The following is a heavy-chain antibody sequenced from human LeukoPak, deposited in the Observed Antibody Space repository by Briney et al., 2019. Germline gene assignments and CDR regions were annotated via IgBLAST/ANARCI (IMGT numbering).Heavy chain of an antibody. V-gene: IGHV1-69*13. D-gene: IGHD5-12*01. CDR1: GESFSSYQ. CDR2: FIPVFERS. J-gene: IGHJ4*02. Sequence: SVKVSCKSSGESFSSYQITWVRQAPGQGLEWMGGFIPVFERSTYAQKFQGRVTMTADESTNTASMELSSLRSEDTAVYYCARDRRGYSGYEVVLDYWGQGTLVTVSS. CDR3: ARDRRGYSGYEVVLDY.